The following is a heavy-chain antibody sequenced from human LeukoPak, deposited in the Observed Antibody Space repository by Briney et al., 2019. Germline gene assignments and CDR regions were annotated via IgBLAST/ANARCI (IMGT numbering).Heavy chain of an antibody. CDR2: IYYSGST. J-gene: IGHJ4*02. CDR1: GGSISSSGYY. D-gene: IGHD6-13*01. Sequence: SETESLTCTVSGGSISSSGYYWGWIRQPPGKGLEWIGYIYYSGSTNYNPSLKSRVTISVDTSKNQFSLKLSSVTAADTAVYYCAREGIAAAVDYWGQGTLVTVSS. V-gene: IGHV4-61*08. CDR3: AREGIAAAVDY.